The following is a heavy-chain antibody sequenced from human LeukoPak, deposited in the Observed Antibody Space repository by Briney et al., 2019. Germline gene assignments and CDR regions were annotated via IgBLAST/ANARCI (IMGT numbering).Heavy chain of an antibody. CDR2: IYYSGST. CDR1: GGSISSSSYY. D-gene: IGHD2-15*01. J-gene: IGHJ5*02. V-gene: IGHV4-39*01. Sequence: SETLSLTCTVSGGSISSSSYYWGWIRQPPGKGLEWIGSIYYSGSTYYNPSLKSRVTISVDTSKNQFSLKLSSVTAADTAVYYCARHEYCSGGSCYFGPYNWFDPWGQGTLVTVSS. CDR3: ARHEYCSGGSCYFGPYNWFDP.